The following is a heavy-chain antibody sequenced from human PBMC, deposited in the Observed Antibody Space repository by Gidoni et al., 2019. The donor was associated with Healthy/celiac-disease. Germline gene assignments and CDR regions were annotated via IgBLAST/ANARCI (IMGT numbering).Heavy chain of an antibody. Sequence: EVQLVESGGGLVKPGGSLRLSCAASGFTFSNAWMSWVRQAPGKGLEWVGRIKSKTDGGTTDYAAPVKGRFTISRDDSKNTLYLQMNSLKTEDTAVYYCTTDPLPQIPDFDYWGQGTLVTVSS. CDR2: IKSKTDGGTT. D-gene: IGHD2-21*01. CDR1: GFTFSNAW. J-gene: IGHJ4*02. V-gene: IGHV3-15*01. CDR3: TTDPLPQIPDFDY.